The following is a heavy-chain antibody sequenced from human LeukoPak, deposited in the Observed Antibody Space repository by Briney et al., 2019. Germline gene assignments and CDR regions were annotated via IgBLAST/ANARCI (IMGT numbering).Heavy chain of an antibody. CDR2: IYTSGST. V-gene: IGHV4-61*02. J-gene: IGHJ5*02. Sequence: PSQTLSLTCTVSGGSISSGSYYWSWIRQPAGMGLEWIVRIYTSGSTNYNPSLKSRVTISVDTSKNQFSLKLSSVTAADTAVYYCAREPLGIRWFDPWGQGTLVTVSS. D-gene: IGHD7-27*01. CDR3: AREPLGIRWFDP. CDR1: GGSISSGSYY.